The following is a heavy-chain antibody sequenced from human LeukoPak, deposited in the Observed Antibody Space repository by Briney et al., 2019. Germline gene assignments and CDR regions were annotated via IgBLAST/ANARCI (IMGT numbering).Heavy chain of an antibody. Sequence: ASVKVSCKASGYTFTGYYMHWVRQAPGQGLEWMGWINPNSGGTNYAQKFQSWVTMTRDTSISTAYMELSRLRSDDTAVYYCAREGDEGIVATITALDYWGQGALVTVSS. CDR3: AREGDEGIVATITALDY. CDR1: GYTFTGYY. J-gene: IGHJ4*02. D-gene: IGHD5-12*01. CDR2: INPNSGGT. V-gene: IGHV1-2*04.